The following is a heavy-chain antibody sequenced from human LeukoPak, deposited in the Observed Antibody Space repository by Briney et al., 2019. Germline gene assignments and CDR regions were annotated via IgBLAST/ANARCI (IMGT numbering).Heavy chain of an antibody. Sequence: GASVKVSCKTSGYTFLSSGISWVRQAPGRGLEWMGWISAYNGNTHYAQKLQGRVTMTTDTSTSTVYMELRSLRSDDTAVYYCARGSPPRRNYDSRGYYSYYFDYWGQGTLVTVSS. CDR3: ARGSPPRRNYDSRGYYSYYFDY. J-gene: IGHJ4*02. V-gene: IGHV1-18*01. D-gene: IGHD3-22*01. CDR2: ISAYNGNT. CDR1: GYTFLSSG.